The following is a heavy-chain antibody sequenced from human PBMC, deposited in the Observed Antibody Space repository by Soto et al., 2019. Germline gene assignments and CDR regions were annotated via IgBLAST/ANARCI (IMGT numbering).Heavy chain of an antibody. Sequence: QVQLVESGGGVVQPGRSLRLSCAASGFTFSSYGMHWVRQAPGKGLEWVAVISYDGSNKYYADSVKGRFTISRDNSKNALYLQMNSLRAEDTAVYYCAKNNVDTAMSYYYYYGMDVWGQGTTVTVSS. CDR2: ISYDGSNK. V-gene: IGHV3-30*18. D-gene: IGHD5-18*01. CDR1: GFTFSSYG. J-gene: IGHJ6*02. CDR3: AKNNVDTAMSYYYYYGMDV.